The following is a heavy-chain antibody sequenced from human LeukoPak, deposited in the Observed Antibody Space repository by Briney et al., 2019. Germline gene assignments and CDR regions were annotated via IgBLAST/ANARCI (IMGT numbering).Heavy chain of an antibody. CDR3: EKGIAAAVYGYYFDY. V-gene: IGHV3-9*03. CDR2: ISWNSGSI. CDR1: GFTFDDYA. D-gene: IGHD6-13*01. Sequence: GGSLRLSCAASGFTFDDYAMHWVRQAPGKGLEWVSGISWNSGSIGYADSVKGRFTISRDNAKNSLYLQMNSLRAEDMALYYCEKGIAAAVYGYYFDYWGQGTLVTVSS. J-gene: IGHJ4*02.